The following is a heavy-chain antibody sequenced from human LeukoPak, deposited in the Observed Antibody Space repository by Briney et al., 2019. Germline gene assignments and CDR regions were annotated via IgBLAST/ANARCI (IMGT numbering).Heavy chain of an antibody. Sequence: GGSLRLSCAASGFTFSSYAMSWVRQAPGKGLEWVSTISGSGAYTYYADSVKGRFTISRDNSKNTLYLQMNSLRAEDTAVYYCAKYFASGSYYKLPHWGQGTLVTVSA. CDR1: GFTFSSYA. V-gene: IGHV3-23*01. CDR2: ISGSGAYT. J-gene: IGHJ1*01. CDR3: AKYFASGSYYKLPH. D-gene: IGHD3-10*01.